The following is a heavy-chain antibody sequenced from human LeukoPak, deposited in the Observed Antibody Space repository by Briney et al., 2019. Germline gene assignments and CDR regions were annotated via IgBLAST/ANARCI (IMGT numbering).Heavy chain of an antibody. Sequence: SKSMSLTCAVDGGSLSGYYWSWIRQPPGEGLEWIGEINHNGSTNYDPSLKSRVTISVDTSKNQFYLKLSSVTAADTAVYYCARGYDSMTGRDSWGQGTLVTVSS. CDR2: INHNGST. CDR1: GGSLSGYY. J-gene: IGHJ4*02. V-gene: IGHV4-34*01. D-gene: IGHD3-9*01. CDR3: ARGYDSMTGRDS.